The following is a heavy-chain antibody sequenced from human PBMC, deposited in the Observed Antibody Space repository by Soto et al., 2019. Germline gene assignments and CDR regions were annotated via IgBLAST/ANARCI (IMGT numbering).Heavy chain of an antibody. CDR2: ITSSSISI. CDR3: ASHYGDNGWFDP. Sequence: GGSLRLSCAASGFTFSAYNMNWVRQPPGKGLEWVSSITSSSISIYYADSLKGRFTIPRDNAKNSLYLQMNSLRAEDTAVYYCASHYGDNGWFDPWGQGTLVTVSS. V-gene: IGHV3-21*06. J-gene: IGHJ5*02. D-gene: IGHD4-17*01. CDR1: GFTFSAYN.